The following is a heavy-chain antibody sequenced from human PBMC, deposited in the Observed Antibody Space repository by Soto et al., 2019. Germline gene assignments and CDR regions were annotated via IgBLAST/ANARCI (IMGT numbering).Heavy chain of an antibody. CDR3: AQHRGPFSGGLDY. Sequence: EVQLVESGGGLVQPGRSLRLSCAASGFTFDDYAMHWVRQAPGKGLEWVSGISWNSGSIGYADSVKGRFTISRDNAKNSLYLQMNSLRAEDTALYYCAQHRGPFSGGLDYWGQGTLVTVSS. CDR2: ISWNSGSI. CDR1: GFTFDDYA. D-gene: IGHD3-16*01. V-gene: IGHV3-9*01. J-gene: IGHJ4*02.